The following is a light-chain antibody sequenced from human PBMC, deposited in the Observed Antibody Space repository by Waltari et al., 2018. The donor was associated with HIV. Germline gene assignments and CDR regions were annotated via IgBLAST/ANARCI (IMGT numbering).Light chain of an antibody. Sequence: SYELTQPPSVSVSPGQTARITCPGDALPKQYAYGYQQKPGQAPVLVIYKDTERPSGIPERFSGASSGTTVTLTISGVQAEDEASYYCQSTHSRGTYVVFGGGTKLTVL. CDR3: QSTHSRGTYVV. CDR2: KDT. CDR1: ALPKQY. V-gene: IGLV3-25*03. J-gene: IGLJ2*01.